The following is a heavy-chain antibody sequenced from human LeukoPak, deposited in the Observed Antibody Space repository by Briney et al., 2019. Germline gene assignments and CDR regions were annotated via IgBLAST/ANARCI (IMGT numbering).Heavy chain of an antibody. D-gene: IGHD6-13*01. CDR2: IKQDGSDK. V-gene: IGHV3-7*01. Sequence: PGGSLRLSCAASGFTFDIHWMSWVRQAPGKGLEWVANIKQDGSDKYYVDSVKGRFTISRDNAKNSLYLHMDSLRAEDTAVYYCARFYSSSWYFDYWGQGTLVTVSS. CDR1: GFTFDIHW. J-gene: IGHJ4*02. CDR3: ARFYSSSWYFDY.